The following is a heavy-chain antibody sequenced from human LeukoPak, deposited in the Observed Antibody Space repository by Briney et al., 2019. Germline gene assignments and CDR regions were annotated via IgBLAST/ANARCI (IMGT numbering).Heavy chain of an antibody. CDR1: GFTFSSYG. V-gene: IGHV3-30*02. D-gene: IGHD2-15*01. Sequence: PGGSLRLSCAASGFTFSSYGMHWVRQASGKGLEWVAFIRYDGSNKYYADSVKGRFTISRDNSKNTLYLQMNSLRAEDTAVYYCAKDPHGSRSYYYYMDVWGKGTTVTVSS. CDR2: IRYDGSNK. CDR3: AKDPHGSRSYYYYMDV. J-gene: IGHJ6*03.